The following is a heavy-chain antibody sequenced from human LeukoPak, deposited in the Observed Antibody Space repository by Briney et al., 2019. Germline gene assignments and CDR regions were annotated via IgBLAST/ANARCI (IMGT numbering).Heavy chain of an antibody. V-gene: IGHV3-23*01. CDR3: ARSGATLFDY. CDR2: ISGSGGST. D-gene: IGHD3-3*01. Sequence: GGSLRLSCAASGFTFSSYAMSWVRQAPGKGLEWVSAISGSGGSTYYADSVKGRFTISRDTSKNTVYLQMNSLRAEDTAVYYCARSGATLFDYWGQGTLVTVSS. J-gene: IGHJ4*02. CDR1: GFTFSSYA.